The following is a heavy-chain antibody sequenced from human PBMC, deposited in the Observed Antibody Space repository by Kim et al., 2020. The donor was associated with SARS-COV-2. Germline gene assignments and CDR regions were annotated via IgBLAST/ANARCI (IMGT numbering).Heavy chain of an antibody. CDR2: ITSSGSNI. CDR3: ARVMGAVGLFFYYYYGMDV. V-gene: IGHV3-11*01. Sequence: GGSLRLSCAASGFNFSDYDMSWIRQAPGKGLEWVSYITSSGSNIYYADSLKGRFTISRDNTKNSLYLQMNSLRAEDTAVYYCARVMGAVGLFFYYYYGMDVWGQKTTVTVSS. CDR1: GFNFSDYD. J-gene: IGHJ6*02. D-gene: IGHD3-16*01.